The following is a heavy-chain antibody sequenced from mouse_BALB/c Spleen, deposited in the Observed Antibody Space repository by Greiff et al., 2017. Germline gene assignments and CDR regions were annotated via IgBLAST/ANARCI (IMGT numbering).Heavy chain of an antibody. Sequence: EVMLVESGGGLVQPGGSRKLSCAASGFTFSSFGMHWVRQAPEKGLEWVAYISSGSSTIYYADTVKGRFTISRDNPKNTLFLQMTSLRSEDTAMYYCAREENYDYDWFAYWGQGTLVTVSA. CDR3: AREENYDYDWFAY. J-gene: IGHJ3*01. CDR2: ISSGSSTI. D-gene: IGHD2-4*01. CDR1: GFTFSSFG. V-gene: IGHV5-17*02.